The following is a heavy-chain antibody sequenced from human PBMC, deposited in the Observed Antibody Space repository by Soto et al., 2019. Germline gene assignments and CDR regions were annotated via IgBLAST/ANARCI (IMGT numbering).Heavy chain of an antibody. CDR3: ARSSRVGYYYYMDV. D-gene: IGHD1-26*01. J-gene: IGHJ6*03. Sequence: ASVKVSCKASGYTFTGYYMHWVRQAPGQGLEWMGWINPNSGGTNYAQKFQGWVTMTRDTSISTAYMELSRLRSDDTAVYYCARSSRVGYYYYMDVWGKGTTVTVSS. CDR2: INPNSGGT. V-gene: IGHV1-2*04. CDR1: GYTFTGYY.